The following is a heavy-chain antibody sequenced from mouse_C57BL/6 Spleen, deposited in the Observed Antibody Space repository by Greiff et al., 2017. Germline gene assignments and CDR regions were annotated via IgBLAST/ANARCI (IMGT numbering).Heavy chain of an antibody. Sequence: VQLQQSGPELVKPGASVKISCKASGYTFTDYYMNWVKQSHGKSLEWIGDINPNNGGTSYNQKFKGKATLTVDKYSSTAYMELRSLTSEDSAVYYCARGGYYGSSDRYFDVWGTGTTVTVSS. J-gene: IGHJ1*03. V-gene: IGHV1-26*01. CDR1: GYTFTDYY. CDR3: ARGGYYGSSDRYFDV. D-gene: IGHD1-1*01. CDR2: INPNNGGT.